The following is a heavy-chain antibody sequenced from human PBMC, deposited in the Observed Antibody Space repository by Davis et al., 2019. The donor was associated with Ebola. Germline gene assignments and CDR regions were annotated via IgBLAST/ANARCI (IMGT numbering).Heavy chain of an antibody. D-gene: IGHD2-15*01. CDR3: ARANSGCTGGGCFSGHWFDP. V-gene: IGHV3-13*01. J-gene: IGHJ5*02. Sequence: PGGSLRLSCAASGFTFSYYDMQWVRQAAGKGLEWVAGIGTIGGDTHYAYSVKGRFTISRDDAKNSLYLQMDSLRAGDTAIYYCARANSGCTGGGCFSGHWFDPWGQGTLVTVSS. CDR1: GFTFSYYD. CDR2: IGTIGGDT.